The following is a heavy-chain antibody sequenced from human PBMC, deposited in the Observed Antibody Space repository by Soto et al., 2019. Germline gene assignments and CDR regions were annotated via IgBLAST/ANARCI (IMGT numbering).Heavy chain of an antibody. Sequence: GASVKVSCKASGYTFTGCYRHWGRQAPGQGLEWMGGITPNSGGTNYAQKFQGWVTMTRDTSISTAYMELSRLRSDDTAVYYCARDLGSCPYYYYGMDVWGQGTTVTVSS. CDR3: ARDLGSCPYYYYGMDV. D-gene: IGHD2-15*01. CDR1: GYTFTGCY. V-gene: IGHV1-2*04. CDR2: ITPNSGGT. J-gene: IGHJ6*02.